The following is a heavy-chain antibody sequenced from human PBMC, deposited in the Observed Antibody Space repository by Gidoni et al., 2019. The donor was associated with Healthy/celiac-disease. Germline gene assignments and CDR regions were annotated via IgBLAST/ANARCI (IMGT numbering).Heavy chain of an antibody. CDR3: ARRDSSGWYPY. CDR2: TYPGDSDT. CDR1: GYSFTRYG. Sequence: EVQLVQSGAEVKKPGESLKISCKGSGYSFTRYGIGWVRQMPGKGLEWMGLTYPGDSDTRYRPSVQGQVTISADKSISTAYLQWSSLKASDTAMYYCARRDSSGWYPYWGQGTLVTVSS. J-gene: IGHJ4*02. D-gene: IGHD6-19*01. V-gene: IGHV5-51*01.